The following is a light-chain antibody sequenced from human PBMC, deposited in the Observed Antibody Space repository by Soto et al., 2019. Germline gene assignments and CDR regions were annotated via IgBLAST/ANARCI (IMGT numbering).Light chain of an antibody. CDR3: QQYESSVT. CDR1: QSVSSIF. CDR2: GAS. V-gene: IGKV3-20*01. Sequence: IVLTQSPGSLSLSPGEGATLSCMASQSVSSIFFAWYQQKPGQAPSLLIYGASRRATGVPDSFSGSGSGTAFTLTISSLEPEDVAVYYCQQYESSVTFGQGTKVEIK. J-gene: IGKJ1*01.